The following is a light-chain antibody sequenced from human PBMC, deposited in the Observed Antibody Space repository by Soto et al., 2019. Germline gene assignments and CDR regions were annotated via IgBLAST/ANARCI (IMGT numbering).Light chain of an antibody. CDR3: RHYGDSSWT. CDR2: GAS. CDR1: QSVASLY. Sequence: EIVLTQSPDTLSLSPGERATLSCRASQSVASLYLAWYQHKPDQAPRLLIFGASSRASGIPDRFSGSGYGTDFTLKINRLEHEDFALYYFRHYGDSSWTFGQETRVDIK. J-gene: IGKJ1*01. V-gene: IGKV3-20*01.